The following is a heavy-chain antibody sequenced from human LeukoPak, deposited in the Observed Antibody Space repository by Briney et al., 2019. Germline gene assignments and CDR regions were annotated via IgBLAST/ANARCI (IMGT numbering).Heavy chain of an antibody. Sequence: SGTLSLTCSVSGDSINSLDLWSWVRQPPGKGLEWIGEMYLSGTTHSNPSVKSRVTISIDKSKNQFFLNLSSVTAADTAVYYCAGLVGRYSSGLYYYYFDYWGQGTLVTVSS. CDR3: AGLVGRYSSGLYYYYFDY. J-gene: IGHJ4*02. V-gene: IGHV4-4*02. CDR2: MYLSGTT. D-gene: IGHD3-22*01. CDR1: GDSINSLDL.